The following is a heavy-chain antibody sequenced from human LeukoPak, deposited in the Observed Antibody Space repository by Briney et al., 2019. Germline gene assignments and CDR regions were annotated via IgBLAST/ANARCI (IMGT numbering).Heavy chain of an antibody. D-gene: IGHD1-14*01. CDR2: ISPSDSHK. V-gene: IGHV3-21*05. J-gene: IGHJ6*02. CDR1: GFTFSSYA. Sequence: GGSLRLSCAASGFTFSSYAMSWVRQAPGKGLEWVSYISPSDSHKCDADSVKGRFTVSRDNAKNSLYLQMNSLRGEDTAVYYCARGHHNLVVWGQGTTVTVSS. CDR3: ARGHHNLVV.